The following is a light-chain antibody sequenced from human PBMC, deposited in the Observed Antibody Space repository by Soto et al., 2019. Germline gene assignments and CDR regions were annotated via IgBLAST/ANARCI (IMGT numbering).Light chain of an antibody. J-gene: IGKJ5*01. CDR2: GAS. V-gene: IGKV1-39*01. CDR3: QQTYTTPEIT. CDR1: QSISIY. Sequence: DIQMTQSPSWMSDSXGDRVTITXXXSQSISIYLNWYQLKPGKAPNLLMYGASYLKSGVPTRFSGSGSGTDFTLTISSLQPEDFAIYYCQQTYTTPEITFGQGTRLEIK.